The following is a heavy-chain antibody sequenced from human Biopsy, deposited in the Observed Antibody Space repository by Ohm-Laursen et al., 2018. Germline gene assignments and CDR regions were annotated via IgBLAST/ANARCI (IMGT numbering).Heavy chain of an antibody. CDR2: IYGGGSPV. V-gene: IGHV3-48*03. D-gene: IGHD1-26*01. Sequence: SLRLSCTASGFAFNLYGMNWVRQAPGKGMEWISYIYGGGSPVSYTDSVKGRFTISRDNAQNSLYLHMNSLRAEDTAVYYCARLNSGTYDASDLWGQGTMVIVSS. J-gene: IGHJ3*01. CDR3: ARLNSGTYDASDL. CDR1: GFAFNLYG.